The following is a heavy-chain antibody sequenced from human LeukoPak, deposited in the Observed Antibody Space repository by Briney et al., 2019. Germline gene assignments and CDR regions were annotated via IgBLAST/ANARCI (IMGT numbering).Heavy chain of an antibody. D-gene: IGHD6-13*01. Sequence: GGSLRLSCAASGFAFSNYAMSWVRQAPGKGLEWVSGISGSGSGTYYSDSVGGRFTISRDNSKNTLYLQMSTLRAEDTAVYYCAKAPRAVGTPIFEYWGQGTLVTVSS. V-gene: IGHV3-23*01. CDR3: AKAPRAVGTPIFEY. J-gene: IGHJ4*02. CDR1: GFAFSNYA. CDR2: ISGSGSGT.